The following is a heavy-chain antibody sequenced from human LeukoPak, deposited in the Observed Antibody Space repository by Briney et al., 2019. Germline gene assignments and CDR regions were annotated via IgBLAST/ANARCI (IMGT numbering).Heavy chain of an antibody. CDR3: ARDSNSGYGYSWFDP. CDR2: INPSGGTT. V-gene: IGHV1-46*03. J-gene: IGHJ5*02. CDR1: GYSFATYY. Sequence: ASVRVSCKASGYSFATYYMHWVPQAPGQGLEWVGMINPSGGTTTYAQKFQGRVTMTRDTSTSTVYMELSSLRSEDTAVYFCARDSNSGYGYSWFDPWGQGTLVTVSS. D-gene: IGHD5-12*01.